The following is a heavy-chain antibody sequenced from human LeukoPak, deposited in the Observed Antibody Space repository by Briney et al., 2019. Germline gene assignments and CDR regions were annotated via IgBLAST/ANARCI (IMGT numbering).Heavy chain of an antibody. D-gene: IGHD3-22*01. Sequence: ASVKVSCKASGYTFTGYYMHLVRQAPGQGLEWMGWINPNSGGTNYAQKFQGRVTMTRDTSISTAYMELSRLRSDDTAVYYCARVTYDDYDSSLNWFDPWGQGTLVTVSS. CDR2: INPNSGGT. J-gene: IGHJ5*02. V-gene: IGHV1-2*02. CDR1: GYTFTGYY. CDR3: ARVTYDDYDSSLNWFDP.